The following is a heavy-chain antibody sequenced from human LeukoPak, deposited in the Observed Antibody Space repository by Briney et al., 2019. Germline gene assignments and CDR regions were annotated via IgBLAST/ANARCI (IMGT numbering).Heavy chain of an antibody. CDR1: GFTVSSNY. CDR2: IYSGGST. V-gene: IGHV3-53*01. J-gene: IGHJ2*01. Sequence: GGSLRLSCAASGFTVSSNYMSWVRQAPGKGLEWVSVIYSGGSTYYADSVKGRFTISRDNSKNTLYLQMNSLRAEDTALYYCARAIVYWFFDLWGRGTLVTVSS. D-gene: IGHD3-22*01. CDR3: ARAIVYWFFDL.